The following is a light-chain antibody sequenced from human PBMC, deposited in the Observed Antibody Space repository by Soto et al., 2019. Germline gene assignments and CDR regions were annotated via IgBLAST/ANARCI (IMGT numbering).Light chain of an antibody. J-gene: IGKJ1*01. V-gene: IGKV2-28*01. CDR2: LGS. CDR1: QSLLHSNGYNY. Sequence: SVMTQSPLSLPVTPGEPASISCRSSQSLLHSNGYNYLDWYLQKPGQSPQLLIYLGSNRASGVTDRFSGSGSGTDYTLKISRVEAEDVGVYYCMQALQTWTFGQGTKVEL. CDR3: MQALQTWT.